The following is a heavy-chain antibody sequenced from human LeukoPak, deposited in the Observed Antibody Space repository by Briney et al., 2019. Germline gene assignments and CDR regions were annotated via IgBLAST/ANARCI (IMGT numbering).Heavy chain of an antibody. J-gene: IGHJ4*02. D-gene: IGHD5-24*01. CDR2: IIPIFGTA. CDR1: GYTFTSYA. Sequence: SVKVSCKASGYTFTSYAISWVRQAPGQGLEWMGGIIPIFGTANYAQKFQGRVTITTDESTSTAYMELSSLRSEDTAVYYCASPRAGGDYFDYWGQGTLVTVSP. CDR3: ASPRAGGDYFDY. V-gene: IGHV1-69*05.